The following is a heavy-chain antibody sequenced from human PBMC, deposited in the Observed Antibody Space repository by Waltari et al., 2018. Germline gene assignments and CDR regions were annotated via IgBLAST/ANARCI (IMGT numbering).Heavy chain of an antibody. Sequence: EVQLVESGGGLIQPGGSLRLSCAASGFTVSSNYMSWVRQAPGKGLEGVSVIYSGGSTYYADSVKGRFTISRDNSKNTLYLQMNSRRAEDTAVYYCARDSVAEYFQHWGQGTLVTVSS. V-gene: IGHV3-53*01. CDR1: GFTVSSNY. CDR3: ARDSVAEYFQH. CDR2: IYSGGST. J-gene: IGHJ1*01.